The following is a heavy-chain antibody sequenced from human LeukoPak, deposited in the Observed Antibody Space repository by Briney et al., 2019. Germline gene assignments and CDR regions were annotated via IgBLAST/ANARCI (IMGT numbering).Heavy chain of an antibody. CDR1: GGSISSGGYC. D-gene: IGHD3-10*02. Sequence: PSETLSLTCTVSGGSISSGGYCWSWIRQPPGKGLEWIGYIYHSGSTYYNPSLKSRVTISVDRSKNQFSLKLSSVTAADTAVHYCARAYLRYNWFDPWGQGTLVTVSS. CDR3: ARAYLRYNWFDP. J-gene: IGHJ5*02. CDR2: IYHSGST. V-gene: IGHV4-30-2*01.